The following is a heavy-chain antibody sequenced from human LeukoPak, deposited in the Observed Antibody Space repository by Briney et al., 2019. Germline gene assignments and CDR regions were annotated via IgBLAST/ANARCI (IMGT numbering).Heavy chain of an antibody. Sequence: GGSLRLSCAAYGFTFSSYALSWVRQTPEKGLEWVSAISGSGDSTYYANSVKGRFTISRDNSMNTLFLQMNSLRAEDTAVYYCARDNGGYNYDFWGQGALVTVSS. J-gene: IGHJ4*02. CDR2: ISGSGDST. CDR1: GFTFSSYA. CDR3: ARDNGGYNYDF. V-gene: IGHV3-23*01. D-gene: IGHD5-24*01.